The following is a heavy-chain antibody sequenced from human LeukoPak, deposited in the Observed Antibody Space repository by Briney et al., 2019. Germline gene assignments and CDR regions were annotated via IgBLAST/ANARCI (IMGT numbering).Heavy chain of an antibody. Sequence: SETLSLTRTVSGYSISSGYYWGWIRQPPGKGLEWIGSIYHSGSTYYNPSLKSRVTISVDTPKNQFSLKLSSVTAADTAVYYCAGRDYYDSSGYYFDYYYMDVWGKGTTVTVSS. CDR2: IYHSGST. V-gene: IGHV4-38-2*02. J-gene: IGHJ6*03. D-gene: IGHD3-22*01. CDR1: GYSISSGYY. CDR3: AGRDYYDSSGYYFDYYYMDV.